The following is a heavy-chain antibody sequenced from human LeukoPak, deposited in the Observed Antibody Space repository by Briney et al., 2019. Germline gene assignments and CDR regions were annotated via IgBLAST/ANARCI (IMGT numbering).Heavy chain of an antibody. CDR1: GFTVSSNY. D-gene: IGHD1-26*01. V-gene: IGHV3-66*01. J-gene: IGHJ4*02. Sequence: GGSLRLSCAASGFTVSSNYMSWVRQAPGKGLEWVSVIYSSGSTYYADSVKGRFTISRDNSQNTLYLRMNSLRAEDTAVYYCARARVGSYYFDYWGQGTLVTVSS. CDR3: ARARVGSYYFDY. CDR2: IYSSGST.